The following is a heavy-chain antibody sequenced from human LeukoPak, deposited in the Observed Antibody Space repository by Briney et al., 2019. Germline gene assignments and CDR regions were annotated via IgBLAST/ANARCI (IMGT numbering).Heavy chain of an antibody. CDR2: IWYDGSDK. J-gene: IGHJ6*02. CDR3: GRVGCTGGNCRPYAYYATDV. CDR1: GFTFNTYA. Sequence: GGSLRLSCAASGFTFNTYAMHWVRQAPGKGLEWVAIIWYDGSDKYYADSVRGRFAISRDNSKNTLYLQTNSLRAEDTAVYYCGRVGCTGGNCRPYAYYATDVWGQGTTVTVSS. D-gene: IGHD2-15*01. V-gene: IGHV3-33*01.